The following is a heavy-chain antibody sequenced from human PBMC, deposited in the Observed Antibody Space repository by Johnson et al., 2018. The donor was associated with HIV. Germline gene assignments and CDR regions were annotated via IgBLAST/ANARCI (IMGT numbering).Heavy chain of an antibody. CDR1: GFTFSSYA. CDR2: ISTNGGST. Sequence: VQLVESGGGVVQPGRSLRLSCAASGFTFSSYAMHWVRQAPGKGLEYVSAISTNGGSTYYANSVKGRFTITRDNSKNTLYLQMGSLRAEDMAVYYCAIPYFYASSAYHWGQGTMVTVSS. D-gene: IGHD3-22*01. J-gene: IGHJ3*01. CDR3: AIPYFYASSAYH. V-gene: IGHV3-64*01.